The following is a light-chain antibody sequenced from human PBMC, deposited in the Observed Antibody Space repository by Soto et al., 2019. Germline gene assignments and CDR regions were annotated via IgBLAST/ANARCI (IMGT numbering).Light chain of an antibody. Sequence: EIVLTQSPATLSLSPGESATLSCRASQSVRSYLAWYQKKPGQAPRLLIYETSNRATGVPARFSGSGSGTDFTLTISSLEAEDFAVYYCQQYSNTPFTFGPGTKVEIK. CDR3: QQYSNTPFT. V-gene: IGKV3-11*01. CDR1: QSVRSY. CDR2: ETS. J-gene: IGKJ3*01.